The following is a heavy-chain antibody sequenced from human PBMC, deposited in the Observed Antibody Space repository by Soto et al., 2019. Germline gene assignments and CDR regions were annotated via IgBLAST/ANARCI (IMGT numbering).Heavy chain of an antibody. CDR2: ISSSSSYT. CDR1: GFTFSDYY. Sequence: QVQLVESGGGLVKPGGSLRLSCAASGFTFSDYYMSWIRQAPGKGLEWVSYISSSSSYTNYADSVKGRFTISRDNAKNSLYLQMNSLRAEATAVYYCARDSRRTELGIFDYWGQGTLVTVSS. V-gene: IGHV3-11*06. D-gene: IGHD7-27*01. J-gene: IGHJ4*02. CDR3: ARDSRRTELGIFDY.